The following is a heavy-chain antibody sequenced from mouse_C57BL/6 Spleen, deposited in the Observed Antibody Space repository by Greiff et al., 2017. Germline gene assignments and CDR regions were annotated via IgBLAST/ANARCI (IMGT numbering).Heavy chain of an antibody. CDR3: AKDTTVVGAMDY. Sequence: QVQLQQPGAELVKPGASVKMSCKASGYTFTSYWITWVKQRPGQGLEWIGDIYPGSGSTNYNEKFKSKATLTVDTSSSTAYMQLSSLTSEDSAVYYCAKDTTVVGAMDYRGQGTSVTVSS. CDR2: IYPGSGST. CDR1: GYTFTSYW. D-gene: IGHD1-1*01. V-gene: IGHV1-55*01. J-gene: IGHJ4*01.